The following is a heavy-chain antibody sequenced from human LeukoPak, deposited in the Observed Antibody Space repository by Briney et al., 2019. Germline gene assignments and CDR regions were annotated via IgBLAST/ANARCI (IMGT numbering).Heavy chain of an antibody. J-gene: IGHJ4*02. CDR1: GYTFTGYY. CDR2: INPNSGGT. V-gene: IGHV1-2*02. CDR3: ARDLVDYCSSTSCYGE. D-gene: IGHD2-2*01. Sequence: ASVKVSCKASGYTFTGYYIHWMRQGPGQRLGWMGWINPNSGGTNYAQKFQGMVTMTRDTSISTAYMELIRLRSDDTAVYYGARDLVDYCSSTSCYGEWGQGTMVTVSS.